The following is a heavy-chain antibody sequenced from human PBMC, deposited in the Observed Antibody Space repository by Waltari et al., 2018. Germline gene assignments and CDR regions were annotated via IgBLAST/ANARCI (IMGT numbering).Heavy chain of an antibody. CDR1: GYSFTSYW. Sequence: EVQLVQSGAEVKKPGESLKISCKGSGYSFTSYWIGWVRQMPGKGLEWMGFIYPGESDTRYSPSFQGQVTISADKSISTAYLQWSSLKASDTAMYYCARCCNYYDSSGYPDWYFDLWGRGTLVTVSS. CDR3: ARCCNYYDSSGYPDWYFDL. D-gene: IGHD3-22*01. CDR2: IYPGESDT. V-gene: IGHV5-51*01. J-gene: IGHJ2*01.